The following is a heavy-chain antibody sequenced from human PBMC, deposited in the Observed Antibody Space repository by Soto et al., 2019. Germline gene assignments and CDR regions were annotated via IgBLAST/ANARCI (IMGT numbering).Heavy chain of an antibody. V-gene: IGHV1-24*01. CDR3: ATDLLGGMYSSSFRGGGYYYGMDV. Sequence: ASVKVSCKASGYTLTELSMHWVRQAPGKGLEWMGGFDPEDGETIYAQKFQGRVTMTEDTSTDTAYMELSSLRSEDTAVYYCATDLLGGMYSSSFRGGGYYYGMDVWGQGTTVTVSS. D-gene: IGHD6-6*01. CDR2: FDPEDGET. J-gene: IGHJ6*02. CDR1: GYTLTELS.